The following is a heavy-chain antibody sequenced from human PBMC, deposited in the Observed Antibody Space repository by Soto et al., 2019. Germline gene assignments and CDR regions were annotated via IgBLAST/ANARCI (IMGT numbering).Heavy chain of an antibody. CDR3: ARVGIMITFGGVIAPFDP. J-gene: IGHJ5*02. D-gene: IGHD3-16*02. V-gene: IGHV4-59*01. Sequence: SETLSLTCTVSGGSISSYYWSWIRQPPGKGLEWIGYIYYSGSTNYNPSLKSRVTISVDTSKNQFSLKLSSVTAADTAVYYCARVGIMITFGGVIAPFDPWGQGTLVTVSS. CDR2: IYYSGST. CDR1: GGSISSYY.